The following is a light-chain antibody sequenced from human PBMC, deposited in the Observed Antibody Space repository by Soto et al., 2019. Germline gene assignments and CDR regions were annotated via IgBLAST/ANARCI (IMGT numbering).Light chain of an antibody. V-gene: IGKV1-5*01. CDR2: AAS. CDR1: QTISIW. J-gene: IGKJ1*01. Sequence: DIQMTQSPSTLSGSVVDRVTITCRASQTISIWLAWYQQKPGKAPKLLIYAASSLQSGVPSRFSGSGSGTDFTLTISSLQPEDFAVYYCQQYGSSPWTFGQGTKVDIK. CDR3: QQYGSSPWT.